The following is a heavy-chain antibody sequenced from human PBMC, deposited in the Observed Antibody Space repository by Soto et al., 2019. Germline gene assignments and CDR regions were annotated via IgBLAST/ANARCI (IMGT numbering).Heavy chain of an antibody. V-gene: IGHV3-21*01. CDR1: GFTFSSYS. CDR2: ISRSSAHI. Sequence: GGSLRLSCAASGFTFSSYSMNWVRQAPGKGLEWVASISRSSAHIYYTESVKGRFTISRDNAKNSLYLQMTSLRAEDTAVFYCATRLYDSTNTLKPYWGQGTLVTVSS. D-gene: IGHD3-16*01. J-gene: IGHJ4*02. CDR3: ATRLYDSTNTLKPY.